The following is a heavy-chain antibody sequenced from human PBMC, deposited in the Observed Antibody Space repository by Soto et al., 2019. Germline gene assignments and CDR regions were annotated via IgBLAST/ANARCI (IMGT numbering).Heavy chain of an antibody. D-gene: IGHD2-21*01. J-gene: IGHJ3*02. CDR1: GFSVSRDY. V-gene: IGHV3-66*01. CDR2: IYSDGTT. CDR3: ARDSCDKICYWAFDI. Sequence: EVQLVESGGGLVQPGGSLRLSCAASGFSVSRDYMSWVRQAPGKGLEWVSVIYSDGTTYYADSVKGRFTISRDNFKNTLYLQMNSLRAEDTAVYYCARDSCDKICYWAFDIWGQGTLVTVSS.